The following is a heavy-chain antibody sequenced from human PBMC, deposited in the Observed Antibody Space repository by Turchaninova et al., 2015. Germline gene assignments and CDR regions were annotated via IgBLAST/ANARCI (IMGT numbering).Heavy chain of an antibody. CDR1: GYSISSGYY. J-gene: IGHJ5*02. Sequence: QVQLPESGPGLVKPSETLSLTCTVSGYSISSGYYWGWIRLPPGGGMEGIGNIFPDGPTYYNPYLRVRVTMSGDTSKNPFSHNVNSVPAADAAVYFCAGDAHSSSWTRWFDPWGQGTLVTVSS. CDR3: AGDAHSSSWTRWFDP. CDR2: IFPDGPT. V-gene: IGHV4-38-2*02. D-gene: IGHD6-13*01.